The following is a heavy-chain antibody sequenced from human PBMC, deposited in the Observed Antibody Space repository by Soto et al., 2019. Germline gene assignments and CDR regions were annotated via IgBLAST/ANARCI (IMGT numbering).Heavy chain of an antibody. CDR1: GFTFRTYG. J-gene: IGHJ6*02. D-gene: IGHD3-10*01. CDR2: ISYDGSNK. CDR3: AKDRLLWFGELLSSPSRTGCCVDV. V-gene: IGHV3-30*18. Sequence: QVQLVESGGGVVQPGRSLRLSCAASGFTFRTYGMHWVRQAPGKGLEWVAVISYDGSNKYYADSVKGRFTISRDNSKNTLYLGMNSLRAEDTAVYYCAKDRLLWFGELLSSPSRTGCCVDVWGQGTKVTVSS.